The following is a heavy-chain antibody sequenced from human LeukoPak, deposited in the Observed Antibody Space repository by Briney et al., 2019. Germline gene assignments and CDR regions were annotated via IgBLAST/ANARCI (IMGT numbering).Heavy chain of an antibody. Sequence: PGGSLRLSCAASGFTFSSYWMHWVRQAPGKGLVWVSRINSDGRSTSYADSVKGRFTISRDNAKNTLYLQMNSLRAEDTAVYYCARNYYGSGSYPHWGQGTPVTVSS. CDR2: INSDGRST. CDR3: ARNYYGSGSYPH. V-gene: IGHV3-74*01. D-gene: IGHD3-10*01. J-gene: IGHJ4*02. CDR1: GFTFSSYW.